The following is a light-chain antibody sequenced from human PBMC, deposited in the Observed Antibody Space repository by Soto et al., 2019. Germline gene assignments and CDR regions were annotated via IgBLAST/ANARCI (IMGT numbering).Light chain of an antibody. Sequence: EIVMTQSPGTLSLSPGERATLSCRAGQSVASSHLAWYRQKPGQPPRLLIYDASTRATGIPARFSGSGSGTEFTLTISSLQSEDFGLYYCHQYNNFWTFGQGTKVDIK. CDR3: HQYNNFWT. J-gene: IGKJ1*01. V-gene: IGKV3-15*01. CDR2: DAS. CDR1: QSVASSH.